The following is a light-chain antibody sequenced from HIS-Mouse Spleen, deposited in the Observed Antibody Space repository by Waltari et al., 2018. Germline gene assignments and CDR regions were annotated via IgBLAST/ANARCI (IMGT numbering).Light chain of an antibody. CDR2: DVS. CDR1: SSDVGGYNY. V-gene: IGLV2-11*01. Sequence: QSALTHPRSVSGSPGQSVTIPCTGTSSDVGGYNYVSWYQPHPGKAPKLMIYDVSKRPSGVPDRFSGSKSGNTASLTISGLQAEDEADYYCCSYAGSYTFEFGGGTKLTVL. CDR3: CSYAGSYTFE. J-gene: IGLJ3*02.